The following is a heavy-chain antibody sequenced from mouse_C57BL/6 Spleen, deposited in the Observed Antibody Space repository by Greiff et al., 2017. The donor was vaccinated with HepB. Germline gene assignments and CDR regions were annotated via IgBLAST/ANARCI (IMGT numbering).Heavy chain of an antibody. V-gene: IGHV1-54*01. CDR2: INPGSGGT. CDR1: GYAFTNYL. J-gene: IGHJ3*01. CDR3: ARGANWDAWFAY. D-gene: IGHD4-1*01. Sequence: VQVVESGAELVRPGTSVKVSCKASGYAFTNYLIEWVKQRPGQGLEWIGVINPGSGGTNYNEKFKGKATLTADKSSSTAYMQLSSLTSEDSAVYFCARGANWDAWFAYWGQGTLVTVSA.